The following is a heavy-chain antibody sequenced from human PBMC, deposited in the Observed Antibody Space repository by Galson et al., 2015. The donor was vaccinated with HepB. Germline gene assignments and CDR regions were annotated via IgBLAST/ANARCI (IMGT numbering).Heavy chain of an antibody. Sequence: SLRLSCAASGFTFSSYAMNWVRQAPGKGLEWVSAISGSGGRTYYADSVKGRFTISRDNSKNTLYLQMNSLRAGDTAVYYCAEDLYSGYDWGQGTLVTVSS. D-gene: IGHD5-12*01. CDR3: AEDLYSGYD. CDR2: ISGSGGRT. V-gene: IGHV3-23*01. CDR1: GFTFSSYA. J-gene: IGHJ4*02.